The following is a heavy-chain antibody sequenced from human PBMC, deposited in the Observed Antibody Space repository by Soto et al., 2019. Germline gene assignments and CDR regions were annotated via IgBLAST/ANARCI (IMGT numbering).Heavy chain of an antibody. D-gene: IGHD3-10*01. V-gene: IGHV3-23*01. CDR1: GFTFSSYA. J-gene: IGHJ6*03. Sequence: EVQLLESGGGLVQPGGSLRLSCAASGFTFSSYAMSWVRQAPGKGLEWVSDISGSGGSTYYADSVKGRFTISRDNSKNTLYLQMHSLRAEDTAVYYCANVAGVKHFYFMDVWGKGTTVTVSS. CDR3: ANVAGVKHFYFMDV. CDR2: ISGSGGST.